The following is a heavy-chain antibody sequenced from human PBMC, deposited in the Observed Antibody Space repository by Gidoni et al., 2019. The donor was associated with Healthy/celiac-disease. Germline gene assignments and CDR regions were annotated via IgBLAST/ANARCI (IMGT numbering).Heavy chain of an antibody. CDR2: ISSSRSYI. CDR3: ARDRGAVTRGFDY. D-gene: IGHD4-4*01. J-gene: IGHJ4*02. Sequence: ELQLVESGRGLVKPGGSRILSCAASRFSFSCYSMNWVRQAPGKGLEWVSSISSSRSYIYYADSVKGRFTTSRDNAKNSLYLEMNSLRAEDTAVYYCARDRGAVTRGFDYWGQGTLVTVSS. V-gene: IGHV3-21*01. CDR1: RFSFSCYS.